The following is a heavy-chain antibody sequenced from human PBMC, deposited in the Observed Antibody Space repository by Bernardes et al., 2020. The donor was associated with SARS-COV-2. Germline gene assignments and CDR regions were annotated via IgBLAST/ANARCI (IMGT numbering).Heavy chain of an antibody. J-gene: IGHJ4*02. CDR2: IYYSGNT. D-gene: IGHD2-21*02. Sequence: SETLSLTCTVSGGSISSAGYYWSWIRQHPGKGLEWIGYIYYSGNTYYNPSLKSRVTISVDTSKNQFSLKLSSVTAADTAVYYCARGLRGVVTPYYWGQGTLVTVSS. V-gene: IGHV4-31*03. CDR3: ARGLRGVVTPYY. CDR1: GGSISSAGYY.